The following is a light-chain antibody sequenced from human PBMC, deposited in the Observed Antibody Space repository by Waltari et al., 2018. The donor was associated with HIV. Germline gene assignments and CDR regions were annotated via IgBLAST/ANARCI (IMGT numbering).Light chain of an antibody. J-gene: IGKJ5*01. Sequence: DIQMTQSPSSLSASVGDRVTITCRASERIKNYLNWYQHKPGKAPDLLIFAASSLQSGVPSRFSGGGSGTDFTLTISSLQPEDFATYYCLQTYSAPRTFGQGTRLEIK. CDR3: LQTYSAPRT. V-gene: IGKV1-39*01. CDR2: AAS. CDR1: ERIKNY.